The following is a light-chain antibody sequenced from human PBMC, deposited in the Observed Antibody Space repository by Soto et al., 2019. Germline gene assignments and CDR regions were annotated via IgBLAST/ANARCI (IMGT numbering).Light chain of an antibody. CDR2: GNS. CDR3: QSYDSSLSGFYV. Sequence: SVLTQPPSVSGAPWQRVTISCTGSSSNIGAGYDVHWYQQLPGTAPKLLIYGNSNRPSGVPDRFSGSKSGTSASLAITGLQAEDEADYYCQSYDSSLSGFYVFGTGTKVTGL. J-gene: IGLJ1*01. CDR1: SSNIGAGYD. V-gene: IGLV1-40*01.